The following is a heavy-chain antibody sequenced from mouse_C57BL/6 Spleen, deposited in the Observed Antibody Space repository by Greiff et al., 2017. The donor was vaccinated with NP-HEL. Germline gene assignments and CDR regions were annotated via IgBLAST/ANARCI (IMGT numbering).Heavy chain of an antibody. CDR3: ARGGPYGSSPFDY. CDR1: GYTFTSYW. D-gene: IGHD1-1*01. CDR2: IDPSDSET. Sequence: QVQLQQPGAELVRPGSSVKLSCKASGYTFTSYWMHWVKQRPIQGLEWIGNIDPSDSETHYNQKFKDKATLTVDISSSTAYMQLSSLTSEDSAVYYCARGGPYGSSPFDYWGQGTTLTVSS. J-gene: IGHJ2*01. V-gene: IGHV1-52*01.